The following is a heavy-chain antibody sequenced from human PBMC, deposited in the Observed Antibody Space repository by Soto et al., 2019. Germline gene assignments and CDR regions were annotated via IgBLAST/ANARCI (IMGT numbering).Heavy chain of an antibody. V-gene: IGHV4-59*01. Sequence: PSETLSLTCTVSGGSFSTNYWSWIRQPPGKGLEWIGYIYYSGSTDYNPSLKSRVTISVDTAKNQFSLKLSSVTAADTAVYYCARDGPVYCNRNSCPYSWFDPWGQGILVTVSS. J-gene: IGHJ5*02. CDR1: GGSFSTNY. D-gene: IGHD2-2*01. CDR3: ARDGPVYCNRNSCPYSWFDP. CDR2: IYYSGST.